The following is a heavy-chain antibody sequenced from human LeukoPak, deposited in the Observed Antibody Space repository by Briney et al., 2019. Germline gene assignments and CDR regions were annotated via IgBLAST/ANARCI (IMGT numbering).Heavy chain of an antibody. Sequence: ASVKVSCKASGYTFTLYTISWVRQAPGQGLEWMGWISASNGNRNYAQKLQGRVTMTTDTSTSTAYMELRTLRSDDTAVYYCARVVLSGLLENYYYYHMDVWGKGTTVTIPS. CDR3: ARVVLSGLLENYYYYHMDV. CDR1: GYTFTLYT. J-gene: IGHJ6*03. CDR2: ISASNGNR. D-gene: IGHD1-1*01. V-gene: IGHV1-18*01.